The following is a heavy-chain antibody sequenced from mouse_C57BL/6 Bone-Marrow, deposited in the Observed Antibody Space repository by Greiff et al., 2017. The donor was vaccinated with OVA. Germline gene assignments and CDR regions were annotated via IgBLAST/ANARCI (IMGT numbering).Heavy chain of an antibody. CDR2: IRLKSDNYAT. CDR1: GFTFSNYW. V-gene: IGHV6-3*01. J-gene: IGHJ2*01. Sequence: EVQLVESGGGLVQPGGSMKLSCVASGFTFSNYWMNWVRQSPEKGLEWVAQIRLKSDNYATHYAESVKGRFTISRDDSKSSVYLQMNNLRAEDTGIYYCTRDYEDSFDYWGQGTTLTVSS. D-gene: IGHD2-4*01. CDR3: TRDYEDSFDY.